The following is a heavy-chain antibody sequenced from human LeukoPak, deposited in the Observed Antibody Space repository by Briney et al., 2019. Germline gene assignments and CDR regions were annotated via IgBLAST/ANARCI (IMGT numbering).Heavy chain of an antibody. V-gene: IGHV3-9*01. CDR2: ISWIGGST. CDR3: AKGPLCLKLEPSFDY. Sequence: QAGRSLRLSCAASGFTFTDYAMQWVRQTPGKGLECVSGISWIGGSTFYADSVEGRFNISRDNAKNSMNLQMTRLRAEYTALNYCAKGPLCLKLEPSFDYWGQGTLVTVSS. D-gene: IGHD1-1*01. J-gene: IGHJ4*02. CDR1: GFTFTDYA.